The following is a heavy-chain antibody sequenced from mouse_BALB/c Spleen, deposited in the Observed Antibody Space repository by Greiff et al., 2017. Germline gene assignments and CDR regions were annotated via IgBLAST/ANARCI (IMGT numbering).Heavy chain of an antibody. CDR1: GYSFTSYW. J-gene: IGHJ4*01. CDR3: TREGDDGLYAMDY. Sequence: EVHLVESGTVLARPGASVKMSCKASGYSFTSYWMHWVKQRPGQGLEWIGAIYPGNSDTSYNQKFKGKAKLTAVTSASTAYMELSSLTNEDSAVYYCTREGDDGLYAMDYWGQGTSVTVSS. D-gene: IGHD2-3*01. V-gene: IGHV1-5*01. CDR2: IYPGNSDT.